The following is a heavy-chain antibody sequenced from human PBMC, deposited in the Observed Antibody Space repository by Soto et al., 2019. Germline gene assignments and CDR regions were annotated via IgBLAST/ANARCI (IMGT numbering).Heavy chain of an antibody. CDR3: ARPVIFYYGMDV. Sequence: PSETLSLTCTVSGGSVSSGSYYWGWIRQPPGKGLEWIGSIYYSGSTYYNPSLKSRVTISVDTSKNQFSLKLSSVTAADTAVYYCARPVIFYYGMDVWGQGTTVTVSS. CDR2: IYYSGST. J-gene: IGHJ6*02. CDR1: GGSVSSGSYY. V-gene: IGHV4-39*01.